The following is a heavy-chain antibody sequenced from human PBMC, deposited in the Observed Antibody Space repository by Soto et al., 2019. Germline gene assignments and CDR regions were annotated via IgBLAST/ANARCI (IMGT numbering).Heavy chain of an antibody. CDR2: IIPILGIA. Sequence: ASVKVSCKASGGTFSSYTISWVRQAPGQGLEWMGRIIPILGIANYAQKFQGRVTITADKSTSTAYMELSSLRSEDTAVYYCARALFPGIAAAQTTYGMDVWGQGTTVTVSS. D-gene: IGHD6-13*01. CDR3: ARALFPGIAAAQTTYGMDV. CDR1: GGTFSSYT. J-gene: IGHJ6*02. V-gene: IGHV1-69*02.